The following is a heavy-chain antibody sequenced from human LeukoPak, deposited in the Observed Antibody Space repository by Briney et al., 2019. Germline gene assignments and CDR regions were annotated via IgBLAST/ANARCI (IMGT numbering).Heavy chain of an antibody. CDR1: GGSISSGGYY. CDR2: IYYSGST. Sequence: PSQTLSLTCTVSGGSISSGGYYWSWIRQHPGKGLEWIGYIYYSGSTYYNPSLKSRVTISVDTSKNQFSLKLSSVTAADTAVYYCRFDDILTGYLGTNNDYWGQGTLVTVSS. V-gene: IGHV4-31*03. D-gene: IGHD3-9*01. J-gene: IGHJ4*02. CDR3: RFDDILTGYLGTNNDY.